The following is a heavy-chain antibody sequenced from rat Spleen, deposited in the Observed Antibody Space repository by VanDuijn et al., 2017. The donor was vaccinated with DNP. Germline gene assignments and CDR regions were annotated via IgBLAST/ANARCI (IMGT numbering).Heavy chain of an antibody. CDR2: INSAGST. V-gene: IGHV3-3*01. D-gene: IGHD1-12*01. CDR1: GYTITSVFD. J-gene: IGHJ2*01. Sequence: EVQLQESGPGLVKPSHSLSLTCSVTGYTITSVFDWNWIRKFPGNKLEWMGYINSAGSTHYNPSPKSRSSITRDTSKNQFFLQLNSVTTEDTATYYCARHGDSYAQDYFDYWGQGVMVTVSS. CDR3: ARHGDSYAQDYFDY.